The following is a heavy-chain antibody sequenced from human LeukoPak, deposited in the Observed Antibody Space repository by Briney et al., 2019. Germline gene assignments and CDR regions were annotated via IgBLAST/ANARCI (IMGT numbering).Heavy chain of an antibody. J-gene: IGHJ4*02. V-gene: IGHV3-30*18. D-gene: IGHD6-13*01. CDR3: AKEFYSSPYFDY. CDR2: ISYDGSNK. CDR1: GFTFSSYG. Sequence: PGRSLRLSCAASGFTFSSYGMHSVRQAPGKGLEWVAVISYDGSNKYYADSVKGRFTISRDNSKNTLYLQMNSLRAEDTAVYYCAKEFYSSPYFDYWGQGTLVTVSS.